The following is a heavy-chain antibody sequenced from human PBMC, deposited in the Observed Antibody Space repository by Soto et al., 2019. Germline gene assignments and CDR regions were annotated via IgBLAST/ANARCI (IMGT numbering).Heavy chain of an antibody. J-gene: IGHJ2*01. CDR1: GFTFSSYD. D-gene: IGHD3-10*01. Sequence: GGSLRLSCAASGFTFSSYDIHWVRQATGKGLEWVSAIGTAGDTYYPGSVKGRFTISRENAKNSLYLQMNSLRAGDTAVYYCARGRLLVRGATDGWYFDLWGRGTLVTVSS. CDR2: IGTAGDT. CDR3: ARGRLLVRGATDGWYFDL. V-gene: IGHV3-13*04.